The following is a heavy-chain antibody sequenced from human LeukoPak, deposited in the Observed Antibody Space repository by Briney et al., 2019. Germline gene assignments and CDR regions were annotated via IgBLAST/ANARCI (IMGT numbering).Heavy chain of an antibody. Sequence: GGSLRLSCAASGFTFSNYEMSWVRQAPGKGLEWVSYISRSGSSIYYADSVKGRFTISRDNAKNSLHLQMNTLRAEDTAVYYCARVGRSTVGGYWGQGTLVTVSS. V-gene: IGHV3-48*03. D-gene: IGHD4-23*01. CDR3: ARVGRSTVGGY. CDR1: GFTFSNYE. CDR2: ISRSGSSI. J-gene: IGHJ4*02.